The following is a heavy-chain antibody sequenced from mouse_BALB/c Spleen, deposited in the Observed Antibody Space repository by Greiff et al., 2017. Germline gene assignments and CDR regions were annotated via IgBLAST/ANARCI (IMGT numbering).Heavy chain of an antibody. D-gene: IGHD1-1*01. Sequence: EVMLVGSGGGLVQPGGSRTLSCAASGFTFSSFGMHWVRQAPEKGLEWVAYISSGSSTLYYADTVKGRFTISGDNPKNTLFLQMTSLRSEDTAMYYCARYYYGSSFDYWGQGTALTVSS. V-gene: IGHV5-17*02. J-gene: IGHJ2*01. CDR1: GFTFSSFG. CDR2: ISSGSSTL. CDR3: ARYYYGSSFDY.